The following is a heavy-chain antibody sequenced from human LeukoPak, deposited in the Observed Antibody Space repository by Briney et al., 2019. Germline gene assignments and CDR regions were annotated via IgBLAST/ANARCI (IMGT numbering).Heavy chain of an antibody. CDR1: GGSLSGYY. D-gene: IGHD6-6*01. V-gene: IGHV4-34*01. Sequence: SETLSLTCAVYGGSLSGYYWSWIRQPPGKGLEWIGEINHSGSTNYNPSLKSRVTISVDTSKNQFSLKLSSVTAADTAVYYCARGGIAARTYYFDYWGQGTLVTVSS. CDR3: ARGGIAARTYYFDY. J-gene: IGHJ4*02. CDR2: INHSGST.